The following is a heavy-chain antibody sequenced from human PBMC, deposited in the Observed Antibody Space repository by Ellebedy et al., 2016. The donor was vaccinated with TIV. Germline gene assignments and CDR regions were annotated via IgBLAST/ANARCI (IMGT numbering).Heavy chain of an antibody. Sequence: SETLSLTCAVYGGSFSGYYWSWIRQPPGKGLEWIGEINHSGSTNYNPSLKSRVTISVDTSKNQFSLKLSSVTAADTAVYYCARIPRNYYGSGSYYRTYYFDYWGQGTLVTVSS. CDR1: GGSFSGYY. CDR3: ARIPRNYYGSGSYYRTYYFDY. CDR2: INHSGST. D-gene: IGHD3-10*01. J-gene: IGHJ4*02. V-gene: IGHV4-34*01.